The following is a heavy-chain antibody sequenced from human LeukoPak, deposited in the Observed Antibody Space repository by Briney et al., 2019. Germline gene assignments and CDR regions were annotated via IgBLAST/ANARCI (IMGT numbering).Heavy chain of an antibody. Sequence: KPSETLSLTCAVYGGSFSGYYWSWIRQPPGKGLEWIGEINHSGSTNYNPSLKSRVTISVDTSKNQFSLKLSSVTAADTAVYYCARGSIAARPSYFDYWGQGTLVTVSS. D-gene: IGHD6-6*01. CDR1: GGSFSGYY. CDR2: INHSGST. J-gene: IGHJ4*02. V-gene: IGHV4-34*01. CDR3: ARGSIAARPSYFDY.